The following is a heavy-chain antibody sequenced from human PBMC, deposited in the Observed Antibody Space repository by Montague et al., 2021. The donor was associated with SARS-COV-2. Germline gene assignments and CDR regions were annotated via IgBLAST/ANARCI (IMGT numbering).Heavy chain of an antibody. CDR3: ARGARQGYGFRLGSFDY. CDR1: GGSFSGYS. CDR2: INHGGST. Sequence: SETLSLTCAVYGGSFSGYSWNWIRQPPGKGLEWIGEINHGGSTNYNPSLKSRVTMSVDTSKNQFSLKLSSVTAADTAVYYCARGARQGYGFRLGSFDYWGQGILVTVSS. V-gene: IGHV4-34*01. D-gene: IGHD3-10*01. J-gene: IGHJ4*02.